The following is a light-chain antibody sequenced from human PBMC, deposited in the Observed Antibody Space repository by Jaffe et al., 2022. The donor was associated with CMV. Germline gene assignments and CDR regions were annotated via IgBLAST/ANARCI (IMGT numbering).Light chain of an antibody. CDR3: SSFISGSPF. V-gene: IGLV2-14*03. CDR2: DVS. Sequence: QSALTQPASVSGSPGQSITISCTGTINDVSGYRYVSWYQQHPGRAPKLMIYDVSNRPSGISNRFSGSKSGNTASLTISGLQAEDEADYYCSSFISGSPFFGTGTKVTVL. CDR1: INDVSGYRY. J-gene: IGLJ1*01.